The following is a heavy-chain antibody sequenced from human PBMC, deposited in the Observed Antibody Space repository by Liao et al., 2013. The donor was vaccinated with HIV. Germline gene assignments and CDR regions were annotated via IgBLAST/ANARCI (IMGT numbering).Heavy chain of an antibody. J-gene: IGHJ3*02. CDR3: AREWSAFDI. CDR2: IYNTGRT. D-gene: IGHD3-3*01. CDR1: GGFGGSTSGYK. V-gene: IGHV4-61*08. Sequence: QVQLQESGPGLVKPSETLSLTCSVSGGFGGSTSGYKWNWIRQAPGKGLEWIAYIYNTGRTNNNPSLQSRVTISLDTSKNQFSLRLSSVTAADTAVYYCAREWSAFDIWGQGTMVTVSS.